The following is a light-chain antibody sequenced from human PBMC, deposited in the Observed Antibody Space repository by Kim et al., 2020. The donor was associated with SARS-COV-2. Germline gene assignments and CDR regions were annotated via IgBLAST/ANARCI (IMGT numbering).Light chain of an antibody. J-gene: IGLJ2*01. Sequence: SYELTQPPSVSVSPEQTASITCSGEKVGNKYVSWYQQKPGQSPVVVIYQDSKRPSWIPARFSGSNSGNTATLTISGTQALDEADYYCQAWDSTIVFGGGTKLTVL. CDR1: KVGNKY. CDR2: QDS. V-gene: IGLV3-1*01. CDR3: QAWDSTIV.